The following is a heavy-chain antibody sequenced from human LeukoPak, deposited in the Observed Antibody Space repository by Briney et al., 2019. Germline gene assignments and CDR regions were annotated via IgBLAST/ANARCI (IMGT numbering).Heavy chain of an antibody. V-gene: IGHV4-59*01. CDR1: GGSISSYY. CDR3: ARRRTKIPGEAFDY. Sequence: SETLSLTCTVSGGSISSYYWSWIRQPPGKGLEWIGYIYYSGSTNYNPSLKSRVTISVDTSKNQFSLKLSSVTAADTAVYYCARRRTKIPGEAFDYWGQGTLVTVSS. D-gene: IGHD1-7*01. CDR2: IYYSGST. J-gene: IGHJ4*02.